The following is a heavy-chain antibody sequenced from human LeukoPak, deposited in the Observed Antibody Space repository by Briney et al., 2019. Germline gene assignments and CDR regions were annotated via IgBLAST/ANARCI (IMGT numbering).Heavy chain of an antibody. CDR1: GGTFSSYA. J-gene: IGHJ5*02. V-gene: IGHV1-69*13. Sequence: SVKVSCKASGGTFSSYAISWVRQAPGQGLEWMGGIIPIFGTANYAQKFQGRVTITADESTSTAYMELSSLRSEDTAVYYCARGVERFALNWFDPWGQGTLVTVSS. CDR2: IIPIFGTA. CDR3: ARGVERFALNWFDP. D-gene: IGHD1-1*01.